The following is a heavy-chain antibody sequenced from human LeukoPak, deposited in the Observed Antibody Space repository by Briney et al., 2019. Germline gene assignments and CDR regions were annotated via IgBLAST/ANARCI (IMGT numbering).Heavy chain of an antibody. CDR1: GFTFSNYA. Sequence: GGSLRLSCSASGFTFSNYAIHWVRQAPGRGLEYVSAISSSGGSTYYADSVKGRFTISRGNSKNTLYLQMSSLRAEDTAVYYCVKGQRYYYGSGDWFDPWGLGTLVTVSP. CDR3: VKGQRYYYGSGDWFDP. V-gene: IGHV3-64D*06. D-gene: IGHD3-10*01. J-gene: IGHJ5*02. CDR2: ISSSGGST.